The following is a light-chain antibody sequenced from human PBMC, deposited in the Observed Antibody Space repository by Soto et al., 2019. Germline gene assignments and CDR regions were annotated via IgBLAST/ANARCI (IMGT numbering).Light chain of an antibody. CDR3: CSYAGTSYV. J-gene: IGLJ1*01. CDR1: SSDVGTYDA. CDR2: EVN. V-gene: IGLV2-23*02. Sequence: QSALTQPASVSGTPGQSITISCTGTSSDVGTYDAVSWYQHHPGKVPKLMIYEVNKRPSGVSYRFSGSKSGNTASLTISGLQAEDEADYYCCSYAGTSYVFGSGTKLTVL.